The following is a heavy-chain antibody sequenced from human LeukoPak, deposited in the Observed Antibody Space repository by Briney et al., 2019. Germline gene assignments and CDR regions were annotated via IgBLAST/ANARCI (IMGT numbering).Heavy chain of an antibody. Sequence: GGSLRLSCAASGFTFSSYAMSWVRQAPGKGLEWVSAISGSGGSTYYADAVKGRFTISRDNAKNTLYLQMNSLRAEDTAVYYCARDKVSNYVFDYWGQGTLVTVSS. V-gene: IGHV3-23*01. J-gene: IGHJ4*02. CDR2: ISGSGGST. CDR3: ARDKVSNYVFDY. CDR1: GFTFSSYA. D-gene: IGHD4-11*01.